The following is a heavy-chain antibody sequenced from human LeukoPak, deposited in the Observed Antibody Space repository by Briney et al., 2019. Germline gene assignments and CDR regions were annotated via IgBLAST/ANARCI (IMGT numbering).Heavy chain of an antibody. CDR3: ATPFDY. J-gene: IGHJ4*02. CDR1: GFTFSTYS. CDR2: IDSDSTTK. Sequence: GGSLRLSCATSGFTFSTYSMNWVRQAPGKGLEWVSYIDSDSTTKFYADSVKGRFTISRDNVKNSLYLQMNSLRAEDTAVFYCATPFDYWGQGTQVTVSS. V-gene: IGHV3-48*01.